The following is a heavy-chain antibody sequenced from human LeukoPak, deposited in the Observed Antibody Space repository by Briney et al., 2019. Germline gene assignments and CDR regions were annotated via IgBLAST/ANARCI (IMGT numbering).Heavy chain of an antibody. CDR3: ARGSPELYYFDY. V-gene: IGHV4-59*01. CDR1: GGSINSYY. D-gene: IGHD1-7*01. CDR2: IYYSGST. Sequence: PSETLSLTCSVSGGSINSYYWSSIRQPPGKGLEWIGNIYYSGSTKYNPSLKSRVTISVDASKTQFSLKLNSVTAADTAVYYCARGSPELYYFDYWGQGTLVTVSS. J-gene: IGHJ4*02.